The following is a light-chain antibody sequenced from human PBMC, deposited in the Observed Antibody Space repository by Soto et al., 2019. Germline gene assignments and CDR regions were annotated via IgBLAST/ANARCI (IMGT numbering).Light chain of an antibody. CDR1: QSVGTN. CDR3: QQSDSWPPYT. CDR2: GGS. Sequence: EILLTQSPDTLSVSPGEKVTLSCTASQSVGTNLAWYHQQSGQPPRLLIYGGSTRDTGVPARFSGSGSGTEFTLTINSLQSEDFGVYYCQQSDSWPPYTFGQGTKLEI. J-gene: IGKJ2*01. V-gene: IGKV3-15*01.